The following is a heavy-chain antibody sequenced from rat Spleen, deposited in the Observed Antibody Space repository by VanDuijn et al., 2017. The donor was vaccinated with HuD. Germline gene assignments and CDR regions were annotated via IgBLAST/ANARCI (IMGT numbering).Heavy chain of an antibody. Sequence: EVQLQESGPGLVKPSQSLSLTCSVTGYSITSSYRWNWIRKFPGNKLEWIGHISYSGSTSYNPSLNSRISITRDTSKNQFFLQLNSVTTEDTATYYCAYSNWFACWGQGTLVTVSS. CDR3: AYSNWFAC. V-gene: IGHV3-1*01. J-gene: IGHJ3*01. CDR1: GYSITSSY. CDR2: ISYSGST. D-gene: IGHD1-11*01.